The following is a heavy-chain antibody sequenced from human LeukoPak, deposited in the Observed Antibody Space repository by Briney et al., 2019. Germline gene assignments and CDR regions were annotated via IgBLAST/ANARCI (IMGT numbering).Heavy chain of an antibody. Sequence: GALRTFCAGSGFTFIKALITLVRQVPGKGVEGVGRIKSKTDGGTTEFAAPVSGRFTISRDDSKDMMFLQMDSLKTEDTAVYYCVTARRNANGYFPFDYWGQGALVAVS. D-gene: IGHD5-24*01. CDR2: IKSKTDGGTT. CDR3: VTARRNANGYFPFDY. CDR1: GFTFIKAL. J-gene: IGHJ4*02. V-gene: IGHV3-15*01.